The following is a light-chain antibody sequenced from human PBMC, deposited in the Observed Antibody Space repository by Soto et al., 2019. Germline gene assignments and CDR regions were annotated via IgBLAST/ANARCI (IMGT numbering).Light chain of an antibody. V-gene: IGKV3-11*01. Sequence: EIVLTQSPATLSLSPWERATLSCRASQSVSSYLAWYQQKPGQAPRLLIYDSSNRANGIPARFSGSGSGTDFTLTISSLEPEDFAVYYCQQRSNWPPTFGQGTKVEIK. CDR2: DSS. CDR3: QQRSNWPPT. CDR1: QSVSSY. J-gene: IGKJ1*01.